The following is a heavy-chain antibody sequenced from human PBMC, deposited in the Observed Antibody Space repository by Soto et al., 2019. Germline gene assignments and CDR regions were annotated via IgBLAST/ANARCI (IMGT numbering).Heavy chain of an antibody. J-gene: IGHJ6*03. CDR1: GFTFGSYA. Sequence: EVQLLESGGGLVQPGGSLRLSCAVSGFTFGSYAMSWVRQAPEKGPEWVAILGGNGFTTYYADSVKGRFTISGDKPKSTLFLQMNSLRSGDTGVYDFAKALRRSLDFFYYMDVWGRGSAVTVSS. CDR2: LGGNGFTT. D-gene: IGHD2-15*01. CDR3: AKALRRSLDFFYYMDV. V-gene: IGHV3-23*01.